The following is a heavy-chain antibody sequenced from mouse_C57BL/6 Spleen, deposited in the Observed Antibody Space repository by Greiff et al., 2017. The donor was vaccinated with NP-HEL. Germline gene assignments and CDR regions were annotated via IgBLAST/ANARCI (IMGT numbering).Heavy chain of an antibody. V-gene: IGHV1-64*01. CDR2: IHPTSGST. CDR3: AGSFDY. CDR1: GYTFTSYW. Sequence: VQLQQPGAELVKPGASVKLSCKASGYTFTSYWMHWVKQRPGQGLEWIGMIHPTSGSTNYNEKFTSKATLTVDKSSSTAYMPLSSLTSYDSAVYYCAGSFDYWGHGTTLTVSS. J-gene: IGHJ2*01.